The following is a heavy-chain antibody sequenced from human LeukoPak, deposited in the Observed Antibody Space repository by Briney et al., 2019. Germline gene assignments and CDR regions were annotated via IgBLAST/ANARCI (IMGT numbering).Heavy chain of an antibody. J-gene: IGHJ6*03. CDR2: INGDGSSI. D-gene: IGHD5-12*01. CDR1: GFTFSSHW. Sequence: GGSLRLSCAASGFTFSSHWMHWVRQAPGKGLVWVSRINGDGSSIDYADSVQGRFTISRDNAENTLYLQMNSLRAEDTAVYYCARSGYDSYYYYMDVWGKGTTVTVSS. V-gene: IGHV3-74*01. CDR3: ARSGYDSYYYYMDV.